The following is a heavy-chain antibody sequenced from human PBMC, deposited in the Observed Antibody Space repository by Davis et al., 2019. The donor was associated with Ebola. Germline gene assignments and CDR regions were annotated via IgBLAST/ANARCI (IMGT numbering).Heavy chain of an antibody. CDR1: GFTFSSYW. J-gene: IGHJ5*02. Sequence: PGESLKISCAASGFTFSSYWMSWVRQAPGKGLEWVANIKQDGSEKYYVDSVTGRFTISRDNAKNSLYLQMNSLRAEDTAVYYCARGISLFDPWGQGTLVTVSS. D-gene: IGHD2/OR15-2a*01. V-gene: IGHV3-7*03. CDR2: IKQDGSEK. CDR3: ARGISLFDP.